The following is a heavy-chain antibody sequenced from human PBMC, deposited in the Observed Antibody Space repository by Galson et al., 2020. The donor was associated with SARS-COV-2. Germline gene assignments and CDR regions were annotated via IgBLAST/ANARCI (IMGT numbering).Heavy chain of an antibody. CDR3: ARTEGLLWFGELKSYYFDY. Sequence: SETLSLTCTVSGGSISSSSYYWGWIRQPPGKGLEWIGSIYYSGSTYYNPSLKSRVTISVDTSKNQFSLKLSSVTAADTAVYYCARTEGLLWFGELKSYYFDYWGQGTLVTVSS. J-gene: IGHJ4*02. CDR2: IYYSGST. V-gene: IGHV4-39*01. D-gene: IGHD3-10*01. CDR1: GGSISSSSYY.